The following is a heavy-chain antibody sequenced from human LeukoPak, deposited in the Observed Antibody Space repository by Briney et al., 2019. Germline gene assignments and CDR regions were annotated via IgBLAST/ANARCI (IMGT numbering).Heavy chain of an antibody. V-gene: IGHV4-30-2*01. D-gene: IGHD2-21*01. CDR3: ARRGAYCGGDCYFGLDY. CDR2: IHYSGTN. J-gene: IGHJ4*02. CDR1: GGSISSGGFY. Sequence: SETLSLTCSVSGGSISSGGFYWSWIRQPPGKGLEWIGYIHYSGTNYKNPSLKSRVTILVDRSKNQFSLRLSSVTAADTAVYYCARRGAYCGGDCYFGLDYWGQGTLVTVSS.